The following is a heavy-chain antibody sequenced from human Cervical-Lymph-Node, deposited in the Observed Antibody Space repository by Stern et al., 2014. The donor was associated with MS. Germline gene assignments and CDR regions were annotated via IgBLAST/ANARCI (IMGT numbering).Heavy chain of an antibody. D-gene: IGHD6-19*01. CDR3: AKDISSGRWEAQYYYGMDV. V-gene: IGHV3-9*01. CDR2: ISWNSGSI. J-gene: IGHJ6*02. CDR1: RFNFDDYA. Sequence: VQLVQSGGGLVQPGRSLRLSCAGSRFNFDDYAMHWVRQAPGRGLGWVSSISWNSGSIEYADSVKGRFTISRDNAKNSLYLQMDSLRVEDTAIYYCAKDISSGRWEAQYYYGMDVWGQGTTVTVSS.